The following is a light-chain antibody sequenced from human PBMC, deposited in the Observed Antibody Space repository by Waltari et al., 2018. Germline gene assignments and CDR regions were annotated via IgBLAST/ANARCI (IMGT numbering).Light chain of an antibody. CDR1: QSVSSY. CDR2: DAS. J-gene: IGKJ4*01. Sequence: EIVLTQSPATLSLSPGERATLSCRARQSVSSYLAWYQQKPGQAPRLLIYDASTRATGIPSRFSGSGSGTDFTLTISSLEPEDFAVDYCQQRSNWPPTFGGGTKVEIK. CDR3: QQRSNWPPT. V-gene: IGKV3-11*01.